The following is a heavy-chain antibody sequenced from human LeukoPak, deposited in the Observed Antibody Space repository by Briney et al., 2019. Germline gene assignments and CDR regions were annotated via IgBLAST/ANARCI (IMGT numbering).Heavy chain of an antibody. CDR2: INNDGSST. D-gene: IGHD2-2*01. V-gene: IGHV3-74*01. CDR3: ARHCTSSSCSDY. Sequence: GGSLRLSCVVSGFTFSSYWMHWVHQAPGKGLVWVSRINNDGSSTSYADSAKGRFTISRDNAKNTLYLQMNSLRAEDSSVYFCARHCTSSSCSDYWGQGTLVTVSS. J-gene: IGHJ4*02. CDR1: GFTFSSYW.